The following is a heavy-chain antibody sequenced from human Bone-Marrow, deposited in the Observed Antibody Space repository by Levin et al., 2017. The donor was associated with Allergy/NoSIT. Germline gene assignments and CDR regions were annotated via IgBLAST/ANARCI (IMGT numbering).Heavy chain of an antibody. CDR3: ARGGVVVPAAIPIPEGY. J-gene: IGHJ4*02. Sequence: GESLKISCKASGYTFTGYYMHWVRQAPGQGLEWMGWINPNSGGTNYAQKFQGRVTMTRDTSISTAYMELSRLRSDDTAVYYCARGGVVVPAAIPIPEGYWGQGTLVTVSS. CDR1: GYTFTGYY. V-gene: IGHV1-2*02. D-gene: IGHD2-2*02. CDR2: INPNSGGT.